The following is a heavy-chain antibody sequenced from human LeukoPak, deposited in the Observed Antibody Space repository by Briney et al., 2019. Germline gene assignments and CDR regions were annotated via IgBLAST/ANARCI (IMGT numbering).Heavy chain of an antibody. J-gene: IGHJ4*02. D-gene: IGHD3-22*01. CDR3: VRLWDSSGFFGY. V-gene: IGHV3-7*01. CDR1: GFTFSNYW. CDR2: IQKDGSEK. Sequence: GSLRLSRVASGFTFSNYWMSWVRQAPGKGLEWVANIQKDGSEKHYVASVEGRFIISRDNAENSLFLQLNCLRVDDTAVYYRVRLWDSSGFFGYWGQGALVTVSS.